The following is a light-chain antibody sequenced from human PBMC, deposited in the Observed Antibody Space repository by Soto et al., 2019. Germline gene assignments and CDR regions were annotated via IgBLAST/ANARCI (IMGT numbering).Light chain of an antibody. J-gene: IGKJ3*01. CDR1: QSVSSY. CDR3: QQRSNWPPFT. CDR2: DAS. Sequence: EIVLTQSPATLSLSPGERATLSCRASQSVSSYLAWYQQKAGQAPRLLIYDASNRATGIPARFSGSGSGTAFTLTISSLEPEDFAVYYCQQRSNWPPFTFGPGTKVDIK. V-gene: IGKV3-11*01.